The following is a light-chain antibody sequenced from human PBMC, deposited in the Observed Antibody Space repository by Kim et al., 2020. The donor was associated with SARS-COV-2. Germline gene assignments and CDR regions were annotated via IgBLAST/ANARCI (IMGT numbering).Light chain of an antibody. CDR2: AAY. Sequence: SPGHKFTITCRLTQNISRYLAWFQQRPGKAPQLLIYAAYTLHTGAPSRFSCSGSGTDFTLTINPLQSEDSATYFCQQYFDFPYTFGLGTKVDIK. J-gene: IGKJ2*01. CDR3: QQYFDFPYT. CDR1: QNISRY. V-gene: IGKV1D-8*01.